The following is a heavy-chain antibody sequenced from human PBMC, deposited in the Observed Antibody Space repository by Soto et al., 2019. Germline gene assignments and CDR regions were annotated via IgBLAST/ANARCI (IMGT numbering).Heavy chain of an antibody. Sequence: PSQTLSLTCAISGDSVSGNSAAWNWIRQSPSRGLEWLGRTYYRSKWYNDYAVSVKSRITVTPDTSMNQFSLHLNSVTPEDTAVYYCARESPYYVSSDSYLDYWGQGALVTVPS. CDR3: ARESPYYVSSDSYLDY. CDR1: GDSVSGNSAA. CDR2: TYYRSKWYN. D-gene: IGHD3-16*01. J-gene: IGHJ4*02. V-gene: IGHV6-1*01.